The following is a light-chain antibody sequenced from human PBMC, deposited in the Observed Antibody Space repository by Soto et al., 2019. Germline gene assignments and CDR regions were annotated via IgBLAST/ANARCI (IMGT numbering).Light chain of an antibody. Sequence: EIVLTQSPGTLSLSPGERATLSCRASQSVSSSYLAWHQQKPGQAPRLPIYGASSSATGIPDSFSGSGSGTDFPLPTSRLEPGDFAVYYCQQYGSSPYTFRPGPKLEIK. V-gene: IGKV3-20*01. CDR3: QQYGSSPYT. CDR2: GAS. CDR1: QSVSSSY. J-gene: IGKJ2*01.